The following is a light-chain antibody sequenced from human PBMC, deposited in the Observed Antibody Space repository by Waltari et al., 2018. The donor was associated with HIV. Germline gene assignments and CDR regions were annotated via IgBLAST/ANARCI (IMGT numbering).Light chain of an antibody. Sequence: DIQMTQSPSSLSASVGDRVTITCQAGQDINKYLNWYQQKSGKAPKLLIYDASNLETGVPSRFSGSGSGTDFTFTISSLQPEDIATYYCQQYNNLPRTFGQGTKLEI. CDR3: QQYNNLPRT. CDR1: QDINKY. V-gene: IGKV1-33*01. CDR2: DAS. J-gene: IGKJ2*02.